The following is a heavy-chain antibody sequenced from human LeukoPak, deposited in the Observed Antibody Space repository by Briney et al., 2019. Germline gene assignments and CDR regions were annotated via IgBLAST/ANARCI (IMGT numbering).Heavy chain of an antibody. D-gene: IGHD2-2*01. CDR3: ARLQSVPAAGGWWFDP. Sequence: SETLSLTCTVSGGSISSSTYYWGWIRQPPGKGLEWIGSLYYSGSTYNNPSLKSRVTISVDTSKNQSSLKLSSVTAADTAVYYCARLQSVPAAGGWWFDPWGQGTLVTVSS. CDR2: LYYSGST. J-gene: IGHJ5*02. V-gene: IGHV4-39*01. CDR1: GGSISSSTYY.